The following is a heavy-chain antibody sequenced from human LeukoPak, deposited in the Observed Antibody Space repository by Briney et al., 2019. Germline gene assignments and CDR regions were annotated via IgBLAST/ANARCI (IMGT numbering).Heavy chain of an antibody. Sequence: GGSLRLSCAASGFTFSSYWMNWVRQAPGKGLVWVSRVDGDGSSTNYADSVKGRFTISRDNAKSPLYLQMNSLRAEDTAVYYCARDAGAPGPFDIWGQGAMVTVSS. CDR2: VDGDGSST. CDR1: GFTFSSYW. J-gene: IGHJ3*02. D-gene: IGHD1-26*01. V-gene: IGHV3-74*01. CDR3: ARDAGAPGPFDI.